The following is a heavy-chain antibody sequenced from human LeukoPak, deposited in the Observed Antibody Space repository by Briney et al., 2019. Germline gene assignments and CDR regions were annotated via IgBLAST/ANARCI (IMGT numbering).Heavy chain of an antibody. J-gene: IGHJ4*02. Sequence: ASVKVSCKASGYTFTSYYMHWVRQAPGQGLEWMGIINPSGGSTSYAQKFQGRVTMTRDTSTSTVYMELSSLRSEDTAGYYCARKSLGYCSSTSCYGILFDYWGQGTLVTVSS. CDR2: INPSGGST. CDR3: ARKSLGYCSSTSCYGILFDY. D-gene: IGHD2-2*01. V-gene: IGHV1-46*01. CDR1: GYTFTSYY.